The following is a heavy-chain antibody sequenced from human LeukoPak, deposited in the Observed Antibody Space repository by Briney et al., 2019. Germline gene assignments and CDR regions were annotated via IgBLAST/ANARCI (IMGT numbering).Heavy chain of an antibody. V-gene: IGHV3-30*18. J-gene: IGHJ4*02. D-gene: IGHD6-13*01. CDR1: GFTFSSYG. Sequence: GGSLRLSCAASGFTFSSYGMHWVRQAPGKGLEWVAVISYDGSNKYYADSVKGRITISRDNSKNTLYLQMNSLRAEDTAVYYCAKHSSSWYYFDYWGQGTLVTVSS. CDR3: AKHSSSWYYFDY. CDR2: ISYDGSNK.